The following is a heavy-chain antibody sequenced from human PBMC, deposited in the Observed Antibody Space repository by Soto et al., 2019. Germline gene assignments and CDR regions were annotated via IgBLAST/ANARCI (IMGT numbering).Heavy chain of an antibody. J-gene: IGHJ4*02. CDR1: GGSFSDYY. CDR2: INHSGTT. D-gene: IGHD3-9*01. V-gene: IGHV4-34*01. Sequence: QVQLRQWGAGLLKPSETLSLTCAVFGGSFSDYYWTWIRQPPGKGLEWIGEINHSGTTSYNPSLKSRLTISVDSSNNQFSLKLSSVTAADTAVYYCARKAIYHFFAGDYSVDYWGQGTLVTVSS. CDR3: ARKAIYHFFAGDYSVDY.